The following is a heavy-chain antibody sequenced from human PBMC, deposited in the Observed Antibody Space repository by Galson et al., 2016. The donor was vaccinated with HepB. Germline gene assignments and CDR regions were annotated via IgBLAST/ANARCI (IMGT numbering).Heavy chain of an antibody. CDR2: MAYDGSDK. V-gene: IGHV3-30*18. CDR1: GFIFSSYG. Sequence: SLRLSCAASGFIFSSYGMHWVRQAPGKGLEWVALMAYDGSDKYYADSVKGRFTISRDNSKSTLFLQMNSLRAEDTAVYYCAKDLGGLEWIPWDWGQGTLVTVSS. CDR3: AKDLGGLEWIPWD. J-gene: IGHJ4*02. D-gene: IGHD3-3*01.